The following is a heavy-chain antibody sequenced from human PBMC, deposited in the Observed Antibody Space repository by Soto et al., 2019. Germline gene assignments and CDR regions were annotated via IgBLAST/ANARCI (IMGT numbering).Heavy chain of an antibody. CDR2: INDRGSI. CDR1: GGSFSGYY. CDR3: ARESHDILTGPPWVWYFDL. J-gene: IGHJ2*01. D-gene: IGHD3-9*01. V-gene: IGHV4-34*01. Sequence: QVQLQQWGAGPLRPLETLSLTCGVSGGSFSGYYWAWIRQSPGKGLEWIGEINDRGSIHYNPSLKSRVSIAVDTSKNHYSLNLRSVTAADTAVYYCARESHDILTGPPWVWYFDLWGRGTLVTV.